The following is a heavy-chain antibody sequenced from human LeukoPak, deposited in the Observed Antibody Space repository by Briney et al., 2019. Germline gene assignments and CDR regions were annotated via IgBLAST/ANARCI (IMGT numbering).Heavy chain of an antibody. J-gene: IGHJ4*02. D-gene: IGHD4-11*01. CDR1: GGSVSSGSYS. CDR2: LYHSGST. CDR3: AEDYSASYRSDY. V-gene: IGHV4-30-2*01. Sequence: SETRSLTCAVSGGSVSSGSYSWSWIRQPPGKGLEWIGYLYHSGSTTYNPSLKSRLTMSQDRSKNQDALKLSSVTAADSAVYYCAEDYSASYRSDYWGQETLVTV.